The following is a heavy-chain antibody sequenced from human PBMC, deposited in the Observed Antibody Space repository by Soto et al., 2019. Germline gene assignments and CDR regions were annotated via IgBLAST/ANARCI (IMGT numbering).Heavy chain of an antibody. V-gene: IGHV3-7*03. CDR3: ARALAVNGMDV. D-gene: IGHD4-17*01. Sequence: PGGSLRLSCAASGLTFSSYWMSWVRQAPGKGLEWVANIKQDGSEKYYVDSVKGRFTISRDNAKNSLYLQMNSLRAEDTAVYYCARALAVNGMDVWGQGTTVTVSS. CDR1: GLTFSSYW. J-gene: IGHJ6*02. CDR2: IKQDGSEK.